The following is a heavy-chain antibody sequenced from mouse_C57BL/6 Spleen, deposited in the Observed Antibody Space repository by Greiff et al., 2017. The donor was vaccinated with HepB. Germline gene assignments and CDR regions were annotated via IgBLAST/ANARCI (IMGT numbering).Heavy chain of an antibody. CDR2: IDPEDGAT. D-gene: IGHD2-5*01. CDR1: GFNIKDYY. Sequence: VQLQQSGAELVKPGASVKLSCTASGFNIKDYYMHWVKQRTEQGLEWIGRIDPEDGATKYAPKFQGKATITADTSSNTAYLQLSSLTSEDTAVYYCARAYYSNDWYFDVWGTGTTVTVSS. V-gene: IGHV14-2*01. J-gene: IGHJ1*03. CDR3: ARAYYSNDWYFDV.